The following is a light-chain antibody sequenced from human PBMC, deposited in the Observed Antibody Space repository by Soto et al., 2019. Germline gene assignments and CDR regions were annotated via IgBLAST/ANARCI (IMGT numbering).Light chain of an antibody. Sequence: EIGLPQSPATLSLSPGERATLSCRASQSVSSDYLAWYHQKPGQPPRLLIYGASSRATGIPDRFSGSGSGTDFTLTISRLEPEDFAVYYCHQYGSSPTFGQGTRLEN. V-gene: IGKV3-20*01. CDR3: HQYGSSPT. CDR1: QSVSSDY. CDR2: GAS. J-gene: IGKJ5*01.